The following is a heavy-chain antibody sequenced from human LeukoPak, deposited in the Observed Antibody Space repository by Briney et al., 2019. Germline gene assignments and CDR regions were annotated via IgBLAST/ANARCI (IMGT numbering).Heavy chain of an antibody. V-gene: IGHV3-30*18. Sequence: PGGSLRLSCAASGFTFSSYGMHWVRQAPGKGLEWVAVISYDGSNKYYADSVKGRFTISRDNSKNTLYLQMNSLTAEDTAIYYCAKCDNYYDSSGQGGVDYWGQGTLVTVSS. CDR3: AKCDNYYDSSGQGGVDY. D-gene: IGHD3-22*01. CDR1: GFTFSSYG. J-gene: IGHJ4*02. CDR2: ISYDGSNK.